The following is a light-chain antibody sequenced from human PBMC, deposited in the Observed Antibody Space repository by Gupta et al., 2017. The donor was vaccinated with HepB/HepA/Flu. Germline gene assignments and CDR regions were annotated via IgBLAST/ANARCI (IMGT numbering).Light chain of an antibody. J-gene: IGLJ1*01. CDR1: SSNIGSNT. V-gene: IGLV1-44*01. CDR2: SNN. Sequence: QSVLTLPPSASGTPGQWVTTSCSVSSSNIGSNTVNWYQQRPGTAPKLLMYSNNQRPSGVPDRFSGSKSGTSASLAISRLQSEDEADYYCAAWDDSLNGHVFGTGTKVTVL. CDR3: AAWDDSLNGHV.